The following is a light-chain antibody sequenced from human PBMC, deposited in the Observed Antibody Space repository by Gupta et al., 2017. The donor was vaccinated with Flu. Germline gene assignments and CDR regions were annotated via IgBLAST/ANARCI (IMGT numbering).Light chain of an antibody. CDR3: QQEDYLPVT. CDR2: WAS. CDR1: QWWGHTENKKY. Sequence: VSLGERVTINCNASQWWGHTENKKYLGWYRQKPGQPPELLIYWASTRESGVPDSFSGRGSGTDFTLTISSRQAEDVAVYYCQQEDYLPVTFGQGTKLDIK. J-gene: IGKJ2*01. V-gene: IGKV4-1*01.